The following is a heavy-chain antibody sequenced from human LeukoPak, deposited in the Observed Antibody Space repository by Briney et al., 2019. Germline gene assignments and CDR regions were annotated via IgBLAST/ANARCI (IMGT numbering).Heavy chain of an antibody. Sequence: ASVTDSCKASGYTFTSYAMNWVRQAPGQGLEWMGWINTNTGNPTYAQGFTGRFVFSLDTSVSTAYLQISSLKAEDTAVYYCARVAFDWLLYYYYGMDVWGQGTTVTVSS. J-gene: IGHJ6*02. D-gene: IGHD3-9*01. CDR3: ARVAFDWLLYYYYGMDV. V-gene: IGHV7-4-1*02. CDR1: GYTFTSYA. CDR2: INTNTGNP.